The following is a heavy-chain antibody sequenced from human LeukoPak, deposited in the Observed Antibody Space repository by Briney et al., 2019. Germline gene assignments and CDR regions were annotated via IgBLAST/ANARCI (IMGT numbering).Heavy chain of an antibody. CDR3: TTLRTV. V-gene: IGHV3-15*01. J-gene: IGHJ4*02. CDR2: IKPKAAGGTT. D-gene: IGHD3/OR15-3a*01. Sequence: PGGSLRLSCAASGFTFSDAWMHWVRQAPGKGLEWVGRIKPKAAGGTTESAAPVTGRLTISRDDSKKMVFLQMNSLTTEDTAVYYCTTLRTVWGQGTLVTVSS. CDR1: GFTFSDAW.